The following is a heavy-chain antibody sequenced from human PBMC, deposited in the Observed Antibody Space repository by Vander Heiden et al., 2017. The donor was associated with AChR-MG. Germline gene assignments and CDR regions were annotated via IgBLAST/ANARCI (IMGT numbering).Heavy chain of an antibody. CDR3: ARDMTSNYDFWSGYYRDNWFDP. Sequence: QVQPLQSGAEVKKPGASVKVSCTASAYTFTSSDIHLVGQATGQGLEWMGWMNPNSGNTGYAQKFQGRVTMTRNTSISTAYMELSSLRSEDTAVYYCARDMTSNYDFWSGYYRDNWFDPWGQVTLVTVSS. V-gene: IGHV1-8*01. CDR2: MNPNSGNT. D-gene: IGHD3-3*01. CDR1: AYTFTSSD. J-gene: IGHJ5*02.